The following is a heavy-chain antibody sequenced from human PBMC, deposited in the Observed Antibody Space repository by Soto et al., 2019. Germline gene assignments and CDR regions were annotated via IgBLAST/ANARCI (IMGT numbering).Heavy chain of an antibody. CDR3: AKDLLWGQIDY. CDR2: INTDGTNT. Sequence: EVQLVESGGGLVQPGGSLRLSCAVSGFTFSRYWMHWFRQDPGNGLVWVSSINTDGTNTQYADSVRGRFTVSRDNAKTTVYLQMISLRSEDTAVYYCAKDLLWGQIDYWGQGTLVVVSS. V-gene: IGHV3-74*03. CDR1: GFTFSRYW. J-gene: IGHJ4*02. D-gene: IGHD3-16*01.